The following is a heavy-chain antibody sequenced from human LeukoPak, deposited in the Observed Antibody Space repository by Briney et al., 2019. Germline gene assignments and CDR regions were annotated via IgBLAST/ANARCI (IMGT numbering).Heavy chain of an antibody. J-gene: IGHJ6*03. CDR3: ARGSVDTAMGGYWYYYYYMDV. CDR1: GFTFSSYW. D-gene: IGHD5-18*01. CDR2: IKQDGSEK. V-gene: IGHV3-7*04. Sequence: GGSLRLSCAASGFTFSSYWMSWVRQAPGKGLEWVANIKQDGSEKYYVDSVKGRFTISRDNAKNSLYLQMNSLRAEDTAVYYCARGSVDTAMGGYWYYYYYMDVWGKGTTVTVSS.